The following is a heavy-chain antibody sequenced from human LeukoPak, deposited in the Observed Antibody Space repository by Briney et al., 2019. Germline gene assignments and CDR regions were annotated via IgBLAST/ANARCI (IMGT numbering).Heavy chain of an antibody. CDR3: ARGHQGDDILTGYYDS. Sequence: PGGSLRLSCVASGFTFSHYEMNWVRQAPGKGLEWVSYIGNGIETKLYADFVKGRFTISRDNAKSSVFLQLNSLRAEDTAVYYCARGHQGDDILTGYYDSWGQGTLVTVSS. CDR2: IGNGIETK. D-gene: IGHD3-9*01. J-gene: IGHJ5*02. V-gene: IGHV3-48*03. CDR1: GFTFSHYE.